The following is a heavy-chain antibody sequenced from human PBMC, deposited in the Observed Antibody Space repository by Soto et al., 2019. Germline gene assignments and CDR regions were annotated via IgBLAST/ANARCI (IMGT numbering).Heavy chain of an antibody. CDR3: ARGWFGPDV. V-gene: IGHV3-74*01. CDR1: GFTLSGRS. Sequence: EVQLVESGGGLVQPGGSLRLSCAASGFTLSGRSMHWVRQAPGKGLVWVSGIDNAGTDSTYADSVKGRFTSSRDNAKNILYLQTNSLRVEDTAAYYCARGWFGPDVWGKGTTVTVSS. J-gene: IGHJ6*04. D-gene: IGHD3-10*01. CDR2: IDNAGTDS.